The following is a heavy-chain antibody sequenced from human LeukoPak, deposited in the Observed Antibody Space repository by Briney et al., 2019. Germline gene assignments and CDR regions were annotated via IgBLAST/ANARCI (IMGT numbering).Heavy chain of an antibody. V-gene: IGHV1-3*01. CDR2: INADNGNT. CDR3: ARDQEAFDY. Sequence: ASVKVSCKASGYTFTSYTMHWVRQAPGQRLEWMGWINADNGNTKYSQKFQGRVTITRDTFASTVYMELSSLRSEDTAVYYCARDQEAFDYWGQGTLVTVSS. J-gene: IGHJ4*02. CDR1: GYTFTSYT.